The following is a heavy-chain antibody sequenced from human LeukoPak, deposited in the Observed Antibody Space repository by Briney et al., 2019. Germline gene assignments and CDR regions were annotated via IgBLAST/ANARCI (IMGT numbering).Heavy chain of an antibody. CDR1: GYTFTSYG. CDR2: ISAYNGNT. Sequence: ASVKVSCKASGYTFTSYGISWVRQAPGQGLEWMGWISAYNGNTNYAQKLQGRVTMTTDTSTSTAYMELRSLRSDDTAVYYCARDSGNGDFWSGYYEDYWGQGTLVTVSS. J-gene: IGHJ4*02. V-gene: IGHV1-18*01. D-gene: IGHD3-3*01. CDR3: ARDSGNGDFWSGYYEDY.